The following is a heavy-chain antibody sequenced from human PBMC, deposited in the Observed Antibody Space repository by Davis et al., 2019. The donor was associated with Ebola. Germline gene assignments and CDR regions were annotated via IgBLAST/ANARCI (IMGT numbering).Heavy chain of an antibody. CDR2: IYPGDSDT. CDR3: ARQGIDTSMLDYHYYGMDV. Sequence: GESLKISCQASGYSFTSYWIGWVRQMPGKGLEWMGLIYPGDSDTRYSPSFQGQVTISADKSISTAYLQWNSLKASDTGIYYCARQGIDTSMLDYHYYGMDVWGQGTTVTVSS. D-gene: IGHD5-18*01. V-gene: IGHV5-51*01. CDR1: GYSFTSYW. J-gene: IGHJ6*02.